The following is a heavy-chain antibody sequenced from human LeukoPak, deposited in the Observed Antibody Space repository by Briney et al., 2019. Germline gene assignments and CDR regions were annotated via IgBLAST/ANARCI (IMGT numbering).Heavy chain of an antibody. CDR2: IGTAGDT. Sequence: GGYLRLSCAASGFTFSSYDMHWVRQATGKGLEWVSAIGTAGDTYYPGSVKGRFTISRENAKNSLYLQMNSLRAGDTAVYYCARVSDGYSSGWYDYWGQGTLVTVSS. CDR1: GFTFSSYD. CDR3: ARVSDGYSSGWYDY. D-gene: IGHD6-19*01. J-gene: IGHJ4*02. V-gene: IGHV3-13*01.